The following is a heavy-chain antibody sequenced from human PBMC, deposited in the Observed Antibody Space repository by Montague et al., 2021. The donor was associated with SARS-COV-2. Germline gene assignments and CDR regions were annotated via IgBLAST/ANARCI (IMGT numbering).Heavy chain of an antibody. J-gene: IGHJ4*01. D-gene: IGHD3-3*01. CDR2: IYYSGST. CDR3: ARERITIVGVVTWPEYFDY. CDR1: GGSISSYY. Sequence: SETLSLTCTVSGGSISSYYWSWIRQPPGKGLEWIGYIYYSGSTNYNPSLKSRVTISVDTSKNQFSLKLGSVTAADTAVYYCARERITIVGVVTWPEYFDYWGQGTMVTVSS. V-gene: IGHV4-59*01.